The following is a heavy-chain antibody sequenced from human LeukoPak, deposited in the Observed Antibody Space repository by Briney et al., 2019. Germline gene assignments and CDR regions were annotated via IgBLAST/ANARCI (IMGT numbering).Heavy chain of an antibody. D-gene: IGHD5-24*01. CDR1: GGSISSGGYP. CDR2: IYHSGST. V-gene: IGHV4-30-2*01. Sequence: SETLSLTCAVSGGSISSGGYPWSWIRQPPGKGLEWIGYIYHSGSTYYNPSLKSRVTISVDRSKNQFSLKLSSVTAADTAVYYCARAGEMATQIGEGYFDYWGQGTLVTVSS. J-gene: IGHJ4*02. CDR3: ARAGEMATQIGEGYFDY.